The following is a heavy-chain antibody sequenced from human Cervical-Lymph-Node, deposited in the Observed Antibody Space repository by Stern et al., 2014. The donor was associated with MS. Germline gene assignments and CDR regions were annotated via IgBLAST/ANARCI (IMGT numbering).Heavy chain of an antibody. J-gene: IGHJ4*02. D-gene: IGHD6-19*01. CDR1: GFTFSSYA. Sequence: EVQLVQSGGTLVQPGGSLTLSCAASGFTFSSYAMSWVRQAPGKGLEWVSVISGSDGSTFYAGSVKGRFTISRDNSKNTLFLQMNSLRAEDTAVYYCAKVYGSGPFDYWGQGTLVTVSS. CDR3: AKVYGSGPFDY. V-gene: IGHV3-23*04. CDR2: ISGSDGST.